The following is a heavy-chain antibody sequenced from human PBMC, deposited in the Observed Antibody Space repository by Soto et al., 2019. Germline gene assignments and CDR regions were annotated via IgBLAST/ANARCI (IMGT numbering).Heavy chain of an antibody. D-gene: IGHD2-15*01. CDR3: ANSVVVAAHAFDI. V-gene: IGHV3-9*01. CDR2: ISWNSGSI. J-gene: IGHJ3*02. CDR1: GFTFDDYA. Sequence: EVQLVESGGGVVQPGRSLRLSCAASGFTFDDYAMHWVRQAPGKGLEWVSGISWNSGSIGYADSVKGRFTISRDNAKNSLYLQMNSLRAEDTALYYCANSVVVAAHAFDIWGQGTMVTVSS.